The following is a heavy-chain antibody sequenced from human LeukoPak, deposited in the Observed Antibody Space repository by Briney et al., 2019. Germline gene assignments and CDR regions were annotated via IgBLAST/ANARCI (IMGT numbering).Heavy chain of an antibody. V-gene: IGHV3-21*01. CDR2: INSNSNM. D-gene: IGHD3-10*01. Sequence: GGSLRLSCAASGFTLSSFTMNWVRQTPGKGLEWVSSINSNSNMYYADSVKGRFTTSRDDAKNSVHLQMNSLRAEDTAVYYCARDYYYVSGNYYIYFDYWGQGILVTVSS. CDR1: GFTLSSFT. CDR3: ARDYYYVSGNYYIYFDY. J-gene: IGHJ4*02.